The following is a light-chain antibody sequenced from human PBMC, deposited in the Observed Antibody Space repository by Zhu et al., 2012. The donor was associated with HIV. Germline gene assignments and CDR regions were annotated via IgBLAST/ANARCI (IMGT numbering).Light chain of an antibody. J-gene: IGKJ1*01. Sequence: DIQMTQSPSTLSASVGDRVTITCRASQSISAWLDWYQQRPGKAPNLLIYKASTLGTGVPSRFSGSGSGTEFTLTISGLQPDDFAIYYCQQYSSYSPWTFGQGTKV. CDR1: QSISAW. V-gene: IGKV1-5*03. CDR2: KAS. CDR3: QQYSSYSPWT.